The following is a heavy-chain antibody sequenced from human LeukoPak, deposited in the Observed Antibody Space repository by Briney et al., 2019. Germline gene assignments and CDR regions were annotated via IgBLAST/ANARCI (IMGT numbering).Heavy chain of an antibody. CDR1: GFTFSTYA. D-gene: IGHD2-2*01. CDR3: ARGLGYCSRTSCYPDY. V-gene: IGHV3-64*01. Sequence: GGSLGLSCAASGFTFSTYAMFWVRQAPGKGLEYVSAISGNGDTTYYANSVKGRFTISRDNSKNTLYLQMGSLRAEDMAVYYCARGLGYCSRTSCYPDYWGQGTLVTVSS. CDR2: ISGNGDTT. J-gene: IGHJ4*02.